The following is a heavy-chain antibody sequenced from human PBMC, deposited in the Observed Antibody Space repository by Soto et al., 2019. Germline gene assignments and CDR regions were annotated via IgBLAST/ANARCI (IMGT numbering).Heavy chain of an antibody. CDR2: IYSSGNT. CDR1: GFTVSSNY. J-gene: IGHJ5*02. V-gene: IGHV3-66*01. Sequence: GGSLRLSCVASGFTVSSNYMSWVRQAPGKGLEWVSVIYSSGNTNNVDSVKGRFTISRDSSKNTVYLQMNSLRVEDTAVYYCAREAYYDFWSGPGWFDPWGQGTLVTISS. CDR3: AREAYYDFWSGPGWFDP. D-gene: IGHD3-3*01.